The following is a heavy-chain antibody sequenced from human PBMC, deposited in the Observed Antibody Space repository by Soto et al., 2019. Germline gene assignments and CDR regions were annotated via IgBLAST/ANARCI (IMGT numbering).Heavy chain of an antibody. J-gene: IGHJ4*02. Sequence: ASVKVSCKASGYPFTVYGLSWVRQAPGQGLEWMGWISAYNGNTNYAQKLQGRVTMTTDTSTSTAYMELRSLRSDDTAVYYCARAERSGWYGGERYYFDYWGQGTLVTVSS. CDR3: ARAERSGWYGGERYYFDY. CDR1: GYPFTVYG. CDR2: ISAYNGNT. V-gene: IGHV1-18*04. D-gene: IGHD6-19*01.